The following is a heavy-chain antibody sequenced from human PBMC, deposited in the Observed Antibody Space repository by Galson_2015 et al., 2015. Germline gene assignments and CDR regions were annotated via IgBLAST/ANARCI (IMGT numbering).Heavy chain of an antibody. J-gene: IGHJ6*03. CDR3: AKTTIAGVSSWYMDA. V-gene: IGHV3-48*03. CDR2: ITSTGDTT. CDR1: AFAFSIYD. Sequence: SLRLSCAASAFAFSIYDMNWLRQAPGKGLEWVSYITSTGDTTYYADSVKGRFTVSRDNAQNSLFLQMNSLRAEDTALYYCAKTTIAGVSSWYMDAGGKGTTVTVSS. D-gene: IGHD6-13*01.